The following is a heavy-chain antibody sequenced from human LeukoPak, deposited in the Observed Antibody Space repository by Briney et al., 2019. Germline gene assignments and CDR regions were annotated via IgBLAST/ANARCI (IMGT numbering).Heavy chain of an antibody. CDR1: GGSISRYY. Sequence: SETLSLTXTVSGGSISRYYWSWIRQPPGKGLEWIGYIYYSGGTNYNPSLKSRVTISIDTSKNQFSLKLSSVTAADMAIYYCARDNGSGYYYDYWGQGTLVTVSS. D-gene: IGHD3-22*01. V-gene: IGHV4-59*01. J-gene: IGHJ4*02. CDR3: ARDNGSGYYYDY. CDR2: IYYSGGT.